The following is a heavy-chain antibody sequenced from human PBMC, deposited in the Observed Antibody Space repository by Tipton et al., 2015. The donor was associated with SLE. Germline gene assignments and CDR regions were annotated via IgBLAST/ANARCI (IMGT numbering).Heavy chain of an antibody. V-gene: IGHV4-34*01. Sequence: TLSLTCAVYGGSFSGYYWSWIRQPPGKGLEWIGEINHSGGTNYNPSLKSRVTISVDTSKNQFSLKLSSVTAADTAVYYCARGDGITMVQGQDYFDYWGQGTLVTASS. D-gene: IGHD3-10*01. CDR2: INHSGGT. CDR3: ARGDGITMVQGQDYFDY. CDR1: GGSFSGYY. J-gene: IGHJ4*02.